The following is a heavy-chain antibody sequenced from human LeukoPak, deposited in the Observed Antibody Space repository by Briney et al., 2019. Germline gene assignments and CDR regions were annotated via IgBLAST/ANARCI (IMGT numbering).Heavy chain of an antibody. D-gene: IGHD6-19*01. J-gene: IGHJ4*02. Sequence: GGSLRLSCAASGFTFSNHSMNWVRQAPGRGLEWVSYISRDSSTSYYADSMKGRFTISRDNAKNSLYLQMNSLRAEDTAVYYCARETVAGTYFRFDYWGQGTLVTVSS. CDR1: GFTFSNHS. CDR3: ARETVAGTYFRFDY. CDR2: ISRDSSTS. V-gene: IGHV3-48*01.